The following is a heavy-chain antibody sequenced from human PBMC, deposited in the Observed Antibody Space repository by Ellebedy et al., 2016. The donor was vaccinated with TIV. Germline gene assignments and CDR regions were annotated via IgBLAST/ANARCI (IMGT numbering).Heavy chain of an antibody. CDR3: AREGAYDSGGYYELFDY. Sequence: ASVKVSXKGSGYSFSSYTIGWVRQPPGQGLEWMGWISGSNGNTKYAQKFQGRVTMTTDTSTNTAYMELRSLRSDDTAVYYCAREGAYDSGGYYELFDYWGQGTLVTVSS. CDR1: GYSFSSYT. V-gene: IGHV1-18*01. J-gene: IGHJ4*02. CDR2: ISGSNGNT. D-gene: IGHD3-22*01.